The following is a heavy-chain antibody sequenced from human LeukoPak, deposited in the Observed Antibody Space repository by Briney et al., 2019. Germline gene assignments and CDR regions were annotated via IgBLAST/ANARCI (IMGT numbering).Heavy chain of an antibody. Sequence: PGGSLRLSCAASGFTFSSYAMSWVRQAPGKGLEWVSSISISSSYIYYADSVKGRFTISRDNSKNTLYLQMNSLRAEDTAVYYCAKDLWFGEFPLDYWGQGTLVTVSS. CDR3: AKDLWFGEFPLDY. V-gene: IGHV3-21*01. J-gene: IGHJ4*02. CDR2: ISISSSYI. D-gene: IGHD3-10*01. CDR1: GFTFSSYA.